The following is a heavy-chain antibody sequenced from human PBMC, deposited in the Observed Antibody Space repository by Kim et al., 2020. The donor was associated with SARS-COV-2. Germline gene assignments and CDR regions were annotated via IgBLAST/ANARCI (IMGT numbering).Heavy chain of an antibody. V-gene: IGHV3-30*18. CDR1: GFTFSSYG. J-gene: IGHJ4*02. Sequence: GGSLRLSCAASGFTFSSYGMHWVRQAPGKGLEWVAVISYDGSNKYYADSVKGRFTISRDNSKNTLYLQMNSLRAEDTAVYYCAKVAFWSGGDYWGQGTLVTVSS. CDR2: ISYDGSNK. CDR3: AKVAFWSGGDY. D-gene: IGHD3-3*01.